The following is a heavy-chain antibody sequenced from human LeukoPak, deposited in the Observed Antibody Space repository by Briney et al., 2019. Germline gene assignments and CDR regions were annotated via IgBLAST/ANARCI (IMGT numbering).Heavy chain of an antibody. D-gene: IGHD6-19*01. Sequence: GGSLRLSCAASGFTFSSFAMSWVRQAPGKGLEWVSAISGSGGSTYYADSVKGRFTISRDNSKNTLYLQMNSLRAEDTAVYYCAIHSSGWYFDYWGQGTLVTVSS. CDR3: AIHSSGWYFDY. CDR2: ISGSGGST. CDR1: GFTFSSFA. V-gene: IGHV3-23*01. J-gene: IGHJ4*02.